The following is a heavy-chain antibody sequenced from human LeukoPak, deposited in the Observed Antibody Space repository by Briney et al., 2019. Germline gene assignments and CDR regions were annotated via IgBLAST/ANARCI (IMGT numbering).Heavy chain of an antibody. CDR2: INHSGST. CDR1: GGSFSGYY. D-gene: IGHD3-9*01. CDR3: ARDAGRYFATLYYFDY. J-gene: IGHJ4*02. V-gene: IGHV4-34*01. Sequence: PSETLSLTCAVYGGSFSGYYWSWIRQPPGKGLEWIGEINHSGSTNYNPSLKSRVTISVDTSKNQFSLKLSSVTAADTAVYYCARDAGRYFATLYYFDYWGQGTLVTVSS.